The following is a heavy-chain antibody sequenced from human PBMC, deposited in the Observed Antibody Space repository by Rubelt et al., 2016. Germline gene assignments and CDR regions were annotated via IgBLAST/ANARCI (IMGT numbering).Heavy chain of an antibody. D-gene: IGHD1-7*01. Sequence: QLQLQESGPGLVKPSETLSLTCTVSGDSISSSDDCWAWIRQPPGKGLEWIGSTYHSGTTFYNPALKGRVTISVDTSKNQFSLKLNSETAADTAVYYGARLLRESGTTVGFDSWGQGTLVTVSS. V-gene: IGHV4-39*01. J-gene: IGHJ4*02. CDR3: ARLLRESGTTVGFDS. CDR1: GDSISSSDDC. CDR2: TYHSGTT.